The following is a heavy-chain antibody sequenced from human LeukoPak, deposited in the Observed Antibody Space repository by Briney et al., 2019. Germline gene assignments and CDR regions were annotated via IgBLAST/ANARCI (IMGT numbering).Heavy chain of an antibody. CDR2: ISNTGRNT. CDR3: VKDFDGSGPGH. V-gene: IGHV3-11*01. J-gene: IGHJ4*02. Sequence: PGGSLRLSCATSGFTFSDYYMSWVRQAPGKGLEWVSHISNTGRNTYDAESVKGRFTISRDNARKSLYLQMNSLRVEDTAMYYCVKDFDGSGPGHWGQGTLVTVSS. D-gene: IGHD4-23*01. CDR1: GFTFSDYY.